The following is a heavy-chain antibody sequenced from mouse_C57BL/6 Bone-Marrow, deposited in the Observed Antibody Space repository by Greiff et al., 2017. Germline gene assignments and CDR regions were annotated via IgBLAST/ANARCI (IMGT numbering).Heavy chain of an antibody. Sequence: QVQLKQSGPELVKPGASVKISCKASGYAFSSSWMNWVKQRPGKGLEWIGRIYPGAGDTNYNGKFKGKATLTADKSSSTAYMQLSSLTSEDSAVYFCARRGDYYGSSSWFAYWGQGTLVTVSA. J-gene: IGHJ3*01. D-gene: IGHD1-1*01. CDR1: GYAFSSSW. CDR2: IYPGAGDT. CDR3: ARRGDYYGSSSWFAY. V-gene: IGHV1-82*01.